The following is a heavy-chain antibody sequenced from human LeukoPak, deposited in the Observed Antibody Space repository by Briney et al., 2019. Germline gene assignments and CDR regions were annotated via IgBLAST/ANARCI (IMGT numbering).Heavy chain of an antibody. Sequence: PSETLSLTCALYGGSFTSYYWSWIRQPPGKGLEWIAEINHSGATNYNPSLKSRVTISVDTSKNQFSLKLSSVTAADTAVYYCASADTTAFDYWGQGTLVTVSS. CDR3: ASADTTAFDY. V-gene: IGHV4-34*01. D-gene: IGHD1-26*01. CDR2: INHSGAT. J-gene: IGHJ4*02. CDR1: GGSFTSYY.